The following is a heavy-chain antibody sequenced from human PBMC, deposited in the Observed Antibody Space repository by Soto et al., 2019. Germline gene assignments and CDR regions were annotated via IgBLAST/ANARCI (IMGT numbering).Heavy chain of an antibody. CDR2: IRSQPYGGTA. J-gene: IGHJ4*02. CDR3: IGSFPF. CDR1: GFPFGNFL. V-gene: IGHV3-49*03. Sequence: EVYLVESGGGLVEPGRSLRLSCTASGFPFGNFLMSWFRQAPGKGMEWVGFIRSQPYGGTAGYAVFVRGRFTISRDDSKGIAYPEMNSLQTEDSGVYYCIGSFPFWGQGTLVTVSS. D-gene: IGHD3-10*01.